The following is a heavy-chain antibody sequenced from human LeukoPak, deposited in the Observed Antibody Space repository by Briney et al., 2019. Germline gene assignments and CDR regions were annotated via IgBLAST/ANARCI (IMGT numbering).Heavy chain of an antibody. Sequence: GGSLRLSCAASGFTVSSTYMNWVRQAPGKGLEWVSVIYSGGSTYYADSVKGRFTLSRDNSKNTLYLQMNSLRGEDTAVYYCARSGLVPFDYWGQGTLITVSS. CDR3: ARSGLVPFDY. V-gene: IGHV3-53*05. CDR2: IYSGGST. CDR1: GFTVSSTY. J-gene: IGHJ4*02. D-gene: IGHD3/OR15-3a*01.